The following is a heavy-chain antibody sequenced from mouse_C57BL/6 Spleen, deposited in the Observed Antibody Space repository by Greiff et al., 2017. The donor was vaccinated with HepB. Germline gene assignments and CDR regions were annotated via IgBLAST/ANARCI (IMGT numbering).Heavy chain of an antibody. CDR2: INPNNGGT. CDR3: ARPLYDEGYFDY. J-gene: IGHJ2*01. Sequence: EVQLQQSGPELVKPGASVKIPCKASGYTFTDYNMDWVKQSHGKSLEWIGDINPNNGGTIYNQKFKGKATLTVDKSSSTAYMELRSLTSEDTAVYYGARPLYDEGYFDYWGQGTTLTVSS. D-gene: IGHD2-12*01. CDR1: GYTFTDYN. V-gene: IGHV1-18*01.